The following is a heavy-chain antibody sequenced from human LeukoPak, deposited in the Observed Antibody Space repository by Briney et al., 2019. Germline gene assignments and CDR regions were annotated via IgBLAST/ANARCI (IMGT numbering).Heavy chain of an antibody. CDR1: GFTFSSYS. V-gene: IGHV3-48*04. CDR2: ISSSSSTI. J-gene: IGHJ4*02. CDR3: ARLSGTSGTSSRVLHY. Sequence: GGSLRLSCAASGFTFSSYSMNWVRQAPGKGLEWVSYISSSSSTIYYADSVKGRFTISRDNAKNSLYLQMNRLRAEDTAVYHCARLSGTSGTSSRVLHYWGQGALVTVSS. D-gene: IGHD1-1*01.